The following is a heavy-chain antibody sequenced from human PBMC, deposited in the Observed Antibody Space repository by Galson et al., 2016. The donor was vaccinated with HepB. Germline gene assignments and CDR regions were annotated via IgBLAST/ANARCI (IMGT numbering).Heavy chain of an antibody. CDR3: AREYSSYAFDI. Sequence: SVKVSCKASGYTFTNYAMNWVRQAPGHRLEWMGWINPGNGDTNYAQQFQGRVSFTRDTSAKIAYMELSSLRSEDTAVYYCAREYSSYAFDIWGQGTMVTGSS. J-gene: IGHJ3*02. D-gene: IGHD2-15*01. V-gene: IGHV1-3*01. CDR2: INPGNGDT. CDR1: GYTFTNYA.